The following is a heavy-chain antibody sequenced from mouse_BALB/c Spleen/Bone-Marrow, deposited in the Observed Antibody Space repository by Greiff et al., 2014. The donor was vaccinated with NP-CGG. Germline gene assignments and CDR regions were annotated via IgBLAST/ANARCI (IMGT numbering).Heavy chain of an antibody. CDR2: IYYSGTI. CDR1: GISITTGNYR. Sequence: EVQLQQSGPGLVKPSQTVSLTCTVTGISITTGNYRWSWIRQFPGNKLEWIGYIYYSGTITYNPSLTSRTTITRDTSKNQFFLKMNSLAAEDTATCDCARYGNYFDYWGQGTTLTVSS. V-gene: IGHV3-5*02. D-gene: IGHD2-1*01. CDR3: ARYGNYFDY. J-gene: IGHJ2*01.